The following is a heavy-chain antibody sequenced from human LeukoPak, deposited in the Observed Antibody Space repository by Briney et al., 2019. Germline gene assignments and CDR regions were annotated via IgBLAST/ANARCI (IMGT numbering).Heavy chain of an antibody. Sequence: GESLKISCEVSGYSFTNYWIGWVRQMPGKGLEWMGIIYPDDSDTRYSPSFQGQVTISADKSIGTAYLQWSSLKASDTAMYYCAIGGDSRTCCYRCFSYWGQGTLVTVSS. CDR2: IYPDDSDT. J-gene: IGHJ4*02. D-gene: IGHD2-2*01. V-gene: IGHV5-51*01. CDR3: AIGGDSRTCCYRCFSY. CDR1: GYSFTNYW.